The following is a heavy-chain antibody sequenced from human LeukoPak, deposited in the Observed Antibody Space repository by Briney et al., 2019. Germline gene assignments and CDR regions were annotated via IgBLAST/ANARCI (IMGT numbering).Heavy chain of an antibody. Sequence: SSETLSLTCTVSGGSISSGDYYWSWIRQPPGKGLEWIGYIYYSGSTYYNPSLKSRVTISVDTSKNQFSLKLSSVTAADTAVYYCARAPSYYDILTGHYFDYWGQATLVTVSS. CDR3: ARAPSYYDILTGHYFDY. CDR1: GGSISSGDYY. V-gene: IGHV4-30-4*01. CDR2: IYYSGST. D-gene: IGHD3-9*01. J-gene: IGHJ4*02.